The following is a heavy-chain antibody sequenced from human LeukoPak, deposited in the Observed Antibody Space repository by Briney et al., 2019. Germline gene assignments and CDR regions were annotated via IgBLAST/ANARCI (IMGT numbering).Heavy chain of an antibody. CDR3: AKDMEVRGTDAFDI. V-gene: IGHV3-23*01. D-gene: IGHD3-10*01. CDR2: ISGSGGST. Sequence: GGSLRLSCAASGFNFSSYGMSWVRQAPGKGLECVLAISGSGGSTYYADSVKGRFTISRDNSKNTLYLQMNSLRAEDTAVYYCAKDMEVRGTDAFDIWGQGQWSPSLQ. CDR1: GFNFSSYG. J-gene: IGHJ3*02.